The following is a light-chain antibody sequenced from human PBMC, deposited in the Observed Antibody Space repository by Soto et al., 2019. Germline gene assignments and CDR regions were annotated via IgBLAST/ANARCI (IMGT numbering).Light chain of an antibody. Sequence: EIVLTQSPGTLSLSPGERATLSCRASQSVSSNSLAWYQHRPGQAPRVLMYGASRRATGIPDRFSGSGSGTDFTLSISRLEPEDFAVYWCQHYGNSPTFGQGTKVDIK. CDR2: GAS. CDR1: QSVSSNS. V-gene: IGKV3-20*01. J-gene: IGKJ1*01. CDR3: QHYGNSPT.